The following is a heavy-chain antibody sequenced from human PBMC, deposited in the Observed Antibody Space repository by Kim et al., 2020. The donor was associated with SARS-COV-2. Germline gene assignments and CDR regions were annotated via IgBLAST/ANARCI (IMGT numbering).Heavy chain of an antibody. CDR1: GFTFDTYA. D-gene: IGHD2-21*01. CDR3: AKMVIMDGYNYSYYYAMDV. Sequence: GGSLRLSCVASGFTFDTYAMSWVRQAPGKGLEWVSVIRGGAVNKFYADSVRGRFTISRDNSKNTLYLQMNSLRDEDTALYYCAKMVIMDGYNYSYYYAMDVWGQGTTVTVSS. J-gene: IGHJ6*02. CDR2: IRGGAVNK. V-gene: IGHV3-23*01.